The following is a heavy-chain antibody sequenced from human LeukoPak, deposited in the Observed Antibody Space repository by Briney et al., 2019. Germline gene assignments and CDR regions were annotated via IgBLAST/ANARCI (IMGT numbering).Heavy chain of an antibody. CDR2: IYYSGST. CDR3: ARARWYTTGWYGFDY. D-gene: IGHD6-19*01. CDR1: GGSISSSNW. Sequence: SETLSLTCAVSGGSISSSNWWSWVRQPPGKGLEWIGYIYYSGSTNYKPSLKSRVTISVDTSKNQFSLMLSSVTAADTAVYFCARARWYTTGWYGFDYWGQGTLVTVSS. J-gene: IGHJ4*02. V-gene: IGHV4-4*02.